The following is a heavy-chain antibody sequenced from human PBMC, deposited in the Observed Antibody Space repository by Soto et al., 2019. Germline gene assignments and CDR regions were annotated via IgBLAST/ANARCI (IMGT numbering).Heavy chain of an antibody. CDR1: GGTFSSYA. D-gene: IGHD3-22*01. CDR2: IIPIFGTA. CDR3: AREVYYYDSSGPRGYFDY. Sequence: SVKVSCKASGGTFSSYAISWVRQAPGQGLEWMGGIIPIFGTANYAQKFQGRVTITADESTSTAYMELSSLRSEDTAVYYCAREVYYYDSSGPRGYFDYWGQGTLVTVSS. J-gene: IGHJ4*02. V-gene: IGHV1-69*13.